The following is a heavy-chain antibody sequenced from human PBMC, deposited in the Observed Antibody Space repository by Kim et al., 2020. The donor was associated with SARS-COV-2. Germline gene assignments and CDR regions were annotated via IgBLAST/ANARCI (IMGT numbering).Heavy chain of an antibody. CDR2: ISDSGSST. J-gene: IGHJ4*02. CDR3: TKDSGGFCSSNSCVHYFHC. CDR1: GFTFSTYA. Sequence: GGSLRLSCAASGFTFSTYAMSWVRQAPGKGLEWVSAISDSGSSTYYADSVKGRFTISRDYSNNTMYLQRNSLRAEDTAVYYCTKDSGGFCSSNSCVHYFHCRGQGNLFTVSS. D-gene: IGHD2-2*01. V-gene: IGHV3-23*01.